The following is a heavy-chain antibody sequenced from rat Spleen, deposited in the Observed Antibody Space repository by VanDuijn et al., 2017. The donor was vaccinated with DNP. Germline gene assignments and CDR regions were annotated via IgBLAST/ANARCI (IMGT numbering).Heavy chain of an antibody. V-gene: IGHV5-27*01. J-gene: IGHJ3*01. CDR1: GFTFRNYG. Sequence: EVQLVESGGGLAQPGRSLKLSCAASGFTFRNYGMAWVRQAPTEGLEWVATISTSGGSTYYRDSVKGRFTISRDNAKSTLYLQMNSLRSEDTATYYCTTSSYYGYDYGFGYWGQGTLVTVSS. D-gene: IGHD1-7*01. CDR2: ISTSGGST. CDR3: TTSSYYGYDYGFGY.